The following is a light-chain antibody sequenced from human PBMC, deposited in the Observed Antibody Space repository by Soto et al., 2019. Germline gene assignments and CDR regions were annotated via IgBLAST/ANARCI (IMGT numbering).Light chain of an antibody. CDR2: GAS. CDR3: LQYSNRSPWT. Sequence: EIVMTQSPATLSVSPGERATLSCRASQNVNTNLAWYQQKLGQAHRLLIFGASTRATGVPARFIGSGAATEFTLTISSLQSDDFAVYYCLQYSNRSPWTFGQGTKVDMK. V-gene: IGKV3-15*01. J-gene: IGKJ1*01. CDR1: QNVNTN.